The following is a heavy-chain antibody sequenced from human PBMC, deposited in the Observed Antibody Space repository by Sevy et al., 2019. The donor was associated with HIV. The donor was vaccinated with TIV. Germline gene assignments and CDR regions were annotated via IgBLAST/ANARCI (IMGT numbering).Heavy chain of an antibody. CDR3: ARDRRSNYYDSSGYYPDAFDI. CDR1: GFTFSSYA. CDR2: ISYDGSNK. Sequence: GGSLSLSCAASGFTFSSYAMHWVRQAPGNGLEWVAVISYDGSNKYYADSVKGRFTISRDNSKNTLYLQMNSLRAEDKAVYYCARDRRSNYYDSSGYYPDAFDIWGQGTMVTVSS. V-gene: IGHV3-30-3*01. D-gene: IGHD3-22*01. J-gene: IGHJ3*02.